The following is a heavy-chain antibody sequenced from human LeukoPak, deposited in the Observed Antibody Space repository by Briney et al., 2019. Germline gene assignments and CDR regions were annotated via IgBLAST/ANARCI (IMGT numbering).Heavy chain of an antibody. D-gene: IGHD6-13*01. V-gene: IGHV1-2*06. CDR2: INPNSGGT. CDR3: ARVGGSWYDFGDY. CDR1: GYTFTSYG. J-gene: IGHJ4*02. Sequence: ASVKVSCKASGYTFTSYGISWVRQAPGQGLEWMGRINPNSGGTNYAQKFQGRVTMTRDTSISTAYMELSRLRSDDTAVYYCARVGGSWYDFGDYWGQGTLVTVSS.